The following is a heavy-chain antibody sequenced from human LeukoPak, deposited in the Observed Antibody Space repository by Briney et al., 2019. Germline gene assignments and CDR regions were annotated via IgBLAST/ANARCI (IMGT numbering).Heavy chain of an antibody. J-gene: IGHJ3*02. CDR2: ITNWNGGST. V-gene: IGHV3-20*04. CDR3: ARCSRSSTDCYSAFDI. D-gene: IGHD2-2*02. Sequence: PGGSLRLSCEASGFTFDDYGMSWVRQSTGKGLEWVSAITNWNGGSTGYADSVRGRFTISRDNAKNSLYLRMNSLRAEDTALYYCARCSRSSTDCYSAFDIWGQGTMVTVSS. CDR1: GFTFDDYG.